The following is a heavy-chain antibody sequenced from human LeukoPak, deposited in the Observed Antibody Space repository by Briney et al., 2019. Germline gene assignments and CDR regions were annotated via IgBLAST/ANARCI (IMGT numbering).Heavy chain of an antibody. CDR2: ISGSGGST. CDR1: GFTFSSYA. CDR3: AKPLIRSDAFDI. Sequence: PGGSLRLPCAASGFTFSSYAMSWVRQAPGKGLEWVSAISGSGGSTYYADSVKGRFTISRDNSKNTLYLQMNSLRAEDTAVYYCAKPLIRSDAFDIWGQGTMVTVSS. D-gene: IGHD2-8*01. J-gene: IGHJ3*02. V-gene: IGHV3-23*01.